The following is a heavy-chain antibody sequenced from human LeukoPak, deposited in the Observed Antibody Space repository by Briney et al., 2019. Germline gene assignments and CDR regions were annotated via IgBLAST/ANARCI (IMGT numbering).Heavy chain of an antibody. V-gene: IGHV4-34*01. CDR3: ATYLANQSGRGS. D-gene: IGHD3-10*01. CDR2: INHSGST. Sequence: SETLSLTCAVYGGSFSGYYWSWIRQPPGKGLEWIGEINHSGSTNYNPSLMSRVTISVDTSKNQFSLKLSSVTAADTAFYYCATYLANQSGRGSWGPGTLVTVSS. J-gene: IGHJ5*01. CDR1: GGSFSGYY.